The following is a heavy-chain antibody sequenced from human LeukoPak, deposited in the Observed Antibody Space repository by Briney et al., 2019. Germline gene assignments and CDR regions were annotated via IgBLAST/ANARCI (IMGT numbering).Heavy chain of an antibody. CDR2: IYENGGTT. D-gene: IGHD2-21*01. CDR3: AKDFRIGYSAHFDY. CDR1: GFTFRSHA. J-gene: IGHJ4*02. V-gene: IGHV3-23*01. Sequence: GGSLRLSCVGSGFTFRSHAMSWVRQAPEKGLEFVSGIYENGGTTYYADSVKGRFSISRDNSKNTLYLQMGSLRGEDTAVYYCAKDFRIGYSAHFDYWGQGALVTVSS.